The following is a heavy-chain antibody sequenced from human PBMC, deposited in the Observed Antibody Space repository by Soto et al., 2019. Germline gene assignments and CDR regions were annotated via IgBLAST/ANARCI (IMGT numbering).Heavy chain of an antibody. CDR2: FNHSGDT. J-gene: IGHJ4*02. V-gene: IGHV4-34*01. D-gene: IGHD1-26*01. CDR3: ARHHVRGRTIAGAAEF. CDR1: GGSLSGYY. Sequence: SETLSLTCADYGGSLSGYYWSWIRQPPGKALEWIGEFNHSGDTNYNPSLKSRVTISADTSKNQVFLNLSSVTAADTAMYYCARHHVRGRTIAGAAEFWGQGTLVTVSS.